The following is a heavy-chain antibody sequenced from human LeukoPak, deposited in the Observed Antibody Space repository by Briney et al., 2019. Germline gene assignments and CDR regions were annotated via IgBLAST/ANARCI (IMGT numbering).Heavy chain of an antibody. Sequence: GGSLRLSCSASGFTFSSYTMNRVRQAPGKGPEWVAYTSGYSNNIYYADSLKGRFTISRDNSKKSLYLQMSSLRAEDTAVYYCARGRLRGFTGYDRGDFDLWGQGTLVTVSS. V-gene: IGHV3-21*01. CDR2: TSGYSNNI. CDR3: ARGRLRGFTGYDRGDFDL. D-gene: IGHD5-12*01. J-gene: IGHJ4*02. CDR1: GFTFSSYT.